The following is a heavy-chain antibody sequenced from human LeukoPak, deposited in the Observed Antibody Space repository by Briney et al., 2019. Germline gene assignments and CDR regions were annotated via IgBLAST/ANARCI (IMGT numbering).Heavy chain of an antibody. CDR1: GGSFSGYY. CDR3: ARAGVTIFGVVPPGYFDY. Sequence: TSETLSLTCAVYGGSFSGYYWSWIRQPPGKGLEWIGEINHSGSTNYNPSLKSRVTISVDTSKNQFSLKLSSVTAADTAVYYCARAGVTIFGVVPPGYFDYWGQGTLVTVSS. CDR2: INHSGST. J-gene: IGHJ4*02. D-gene: IGHD3-3*01. V-gene: IGHV4-34*01.